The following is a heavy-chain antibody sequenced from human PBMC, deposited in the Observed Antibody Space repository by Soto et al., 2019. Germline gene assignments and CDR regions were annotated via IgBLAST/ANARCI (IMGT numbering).Heavy chain of an antibody. CDR1: GFTFSSYA. V-gene: IGHV3-23*01. D-gene: IGHD2-2*02. J-gene: IGHJ6*02. CDR3: AKDRSDIVLVPAAIRGYYYYGMHV. CDR2: ISGSGGNT. Sequence: PGGSLRLSCAASGFTFSSYAMSWVRQAPGKGLEWVSGISGSGGNTYYADSVRGRFTISRDNSNNTLYLQMNSLRAEDTAVYYCAKDRSDIVLVPAAIRGYYYYGMHVSGPGTTVTVSS.